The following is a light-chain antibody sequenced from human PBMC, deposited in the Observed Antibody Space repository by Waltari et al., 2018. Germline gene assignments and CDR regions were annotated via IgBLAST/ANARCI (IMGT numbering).Light chain of an antibody. CDR1: QSLTKKY. V-gene: IGKV3-20*01. Sequence: IVLTQSPVTLSVSPGERATPSCRAGQSLTKKYLACYQQKPGQAPRLLIYVASSRAYGIPDRFSGSGAGTDFTLTSSSLEPEDSAVYYCQQYESSIMYTFGQGTKLEIK. CDR2: VAS. CDR3: QQYESSIMYT. J-gene: IGKJ2*01.